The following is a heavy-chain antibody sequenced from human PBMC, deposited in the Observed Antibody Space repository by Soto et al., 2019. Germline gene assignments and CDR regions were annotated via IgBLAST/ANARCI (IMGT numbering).Heavy chain of an antibody. Sequence: GGSLRLSCAASGFTFSSYGMHWVRQAPGKGLEWVAVISYDGSNKYYADSVKGRFTISRDNSKNTLYLQMNSLRAEDTAVYYCAKGCRASYSSGCTNYWGQGTLVTVSS. J-gene: IGHJ4*02. CDR2: ISYDGSNK. D-gene: IGHD6-19*01. CDR1: GFTFSSYG. CDR3: AKGCRASYSSGCTNY. V-gene: IGHV3-30*18.